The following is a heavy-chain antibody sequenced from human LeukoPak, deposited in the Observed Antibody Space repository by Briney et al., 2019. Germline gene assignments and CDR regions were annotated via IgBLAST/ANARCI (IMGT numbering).Heavy chain of an antibody. CDR2: IYRGGSI. D-gene: IGHD3-22*01. CDR3: ATWPNYYDTSAGDY. Sequence: PGGSLRLSCAASGFTVSSNYMNWVRQAPGKGLEWVSAIYRGGSIYYADSVKGRFTISRDNSKNTLFLQMNSLRVEDTAVYYCATWPNYYDTSAGDYWGQGSLVTVSS. J-gene: IGHJ4*02. CDR1: GFTVSSNY. V-gene: IGHV3-53*01.